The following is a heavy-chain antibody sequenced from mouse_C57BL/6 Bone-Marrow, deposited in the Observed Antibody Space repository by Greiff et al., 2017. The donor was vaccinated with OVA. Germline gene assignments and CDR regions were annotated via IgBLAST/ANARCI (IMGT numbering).Heavy chain of an antibody. CDR3: ARDRRGHGYFDV. CDR2: ISNGGGST. V-gene: IGHV5-12*01. CDR1: GFTFSDYY. Sequence: EVKLMESGGGLVQPGGSLKLSCAASGFTFSDYYMYWVRQTPEKRLEWVAYISNGGGSTYYPDTVKGRFTISRDNAKNNLYLQMSHLKSEDTAMYYCARDRRGHGYFDVWGTGTTVTVSS. D-gene: IGHD2-14*01. J-gene: IGHJ1*03.